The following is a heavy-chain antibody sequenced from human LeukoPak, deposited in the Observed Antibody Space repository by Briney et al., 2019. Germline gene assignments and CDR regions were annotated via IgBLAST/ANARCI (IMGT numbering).Heavy chain of an antibody. CDR1: GGSISSSSYY. V-gene: IGHV4-39*07. D-gene: IGHD2-15*01. CDR3: ARFPGSAEYRHYYYMDV. Sequence: SETLSLTCTVSGGSISSSSYYWGWIRQPPGKGLEWIGSIYYSGSTYYNPSLKSRVTVSVDTSKNQFSLKLSSVTAADTAVYYCARFPGSAEYRHYYYMDVWGRGTTVTVSS. CDR2: IYYSGST. J-gene: IGHJ6*03.